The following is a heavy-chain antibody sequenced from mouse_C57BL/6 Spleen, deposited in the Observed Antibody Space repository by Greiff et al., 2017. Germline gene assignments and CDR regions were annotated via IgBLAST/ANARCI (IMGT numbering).Heavy chain of an antibody. CDR1: GYTFTSYW. V-gene: IGHV1-53*01. Sequence: QVQLQQPGTELVKPGASVKLSCKASGYTFTSYWMHWVKQRPGQGLEWIGNIHPSNGGPNYNEKFKSKDTLTVDKSSSTAYMQLHSLTSEDSAVXYGAKYYSSSFYCYFDVGGTGTTVTVSS. CDR3: AKYYSSSFYCYFDV. CDR2: IHPSNGGP. J-gene: IGHJ1*03. D-gene: IGHD1-1*01.